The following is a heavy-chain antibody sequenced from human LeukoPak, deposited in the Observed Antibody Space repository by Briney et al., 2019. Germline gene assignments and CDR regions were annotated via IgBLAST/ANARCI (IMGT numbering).Heavy chain of an antibody. CDR2: INHSGST. V-gene: IGHV4-34*01. J-gene: IGHJ4*02. D-gene: IGHD4-11*01. CDR1: GGSFSGYY. Sequence: SGTLSLTCAVYGGSFSGYYWSWIRQPPGKGLEWIGEINHSGSTNYNPSLKSRVTISVDTSKNQFSLKLSSVTAADTAVYYCARGVNPDYWGQGTLVTVSS. CDR3: ARGVNPDY.